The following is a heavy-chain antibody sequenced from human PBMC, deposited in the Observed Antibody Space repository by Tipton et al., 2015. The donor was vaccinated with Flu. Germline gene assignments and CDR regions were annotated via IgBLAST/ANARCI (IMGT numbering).Heavy chain of an antibody. CDR3: ARDEIDIVVVPASDVFDF. J-gene: IGHJ4*02. CDR1: GYSFTDYY. D-gene: IGHD2-2*01. V-gene: IGHV1-2*06. Sequence: QLVQSGAEVKKPGASVKVSCKASGYSFTDYYIHWVRQAPGQGLEWMGRINPNSGGTNYAQKFRGRLTMPRDTSISTAYMELSRLRSDDAAVYYCARDEIDIVVVPASDVFDFWGQGTLVTVSS. CDR2: INPNSGGT.